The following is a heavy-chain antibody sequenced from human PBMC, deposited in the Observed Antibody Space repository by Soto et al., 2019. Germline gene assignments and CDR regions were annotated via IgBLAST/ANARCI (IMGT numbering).Heavy chain of an antibody. D-gene: IGHD4-17*01. CDR2: IVVGSGNT. V-gene: IGHV1-58*02. CDR1: GFTFTSSA. CDR3: AAPGDYGTYAFDI. Sequence: QMQLVQSGPEVKKPGTSVKVSCKASGFTFTSSAMPWVRQARGQRLDRIGWIVVGSGNTNYAQKFQARGTITRDMSTNTAYMERSSTRSEDTTVYYCAAPGDYGTYAFDIWGQGTMVTVSS. J-gene: IGHJ3*02.